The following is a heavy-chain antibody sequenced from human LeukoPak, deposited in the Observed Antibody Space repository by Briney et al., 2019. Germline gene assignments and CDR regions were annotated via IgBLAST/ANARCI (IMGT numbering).Heavy chain of an antibody. Sequence: GRSLGLSCTASGFIFSTYGIHWVRQAPGKGLEWVAAIRHDGGKTHYADSVKGRFTISRDDSKNTLYLQMNSLRAEDTAVYYCARDLSFGSLDYRGQGTLVIVSS. D-gene: IGHD3-16*02. V-gene: IGHV3-33*01. CDR3: ARDLSFGSLDY. CDR1: GFIFSTYG. J-gene: IGHJ4*02. CDR2: IRHDGGKT.